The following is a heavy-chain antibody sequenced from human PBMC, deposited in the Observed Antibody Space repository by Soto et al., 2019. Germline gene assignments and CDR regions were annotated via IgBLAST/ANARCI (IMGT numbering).Heavy chain of an antibody. Sequence: GGSLRLSCAASGFTFSSYAMSWVRQAPGKGLEWVSAISGSGGSTYYADSVKGRFTISRDNSKNTLYLQMNSLRAEDTAVYYCAKSPTNYGDYVGYFDYWGQGTLVTVSS. CDR3: AKSPTNYGDYVGYFDY. J-gene: IGHJ4*02. CDR2: ISGSGGST. D-gene: IGHD4-17*01. CDR1: GFTFSSYA. V-gene: IGHV3-23*01.